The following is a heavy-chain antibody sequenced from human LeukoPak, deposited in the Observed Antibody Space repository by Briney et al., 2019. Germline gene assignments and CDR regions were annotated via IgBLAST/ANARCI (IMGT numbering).Heavy chain of an antibody. J-gene: IGHJ4*02. D-gene: IGHD1-26*01. V-gene: IGHV1-2*02. Sequence: ASVKVSCKASGYTFTRYYIHWVRQAPGQRLEGMAWINPNSGGTNYAQKFQGRVTMTRHTSISTTYTALSRLLSAHPTVYYCASDDWEGSAGGGLGYWGQGTLVTVSS. CDR2: INPNSGGT. CDR3: ASDDWEGSAGGGLGY. CDR1: GYTFTRYY.